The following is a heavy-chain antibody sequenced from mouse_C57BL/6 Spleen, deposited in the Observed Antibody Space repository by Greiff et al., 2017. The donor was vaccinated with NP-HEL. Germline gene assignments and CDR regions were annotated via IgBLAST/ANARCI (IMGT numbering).Heavy chain of an antibody. Sequence: QVQLQQPGAELVKPGASVKLSCKASGYTFTSYWMHWVKQRPGRGLEWIGRIDPNGGGTKYNEKFKGKATLTVDKPSSTAYMQLSSLTSEDSAVYYCAREDLLREGYFDYWGQGTTLTVSS. CDR3: AREDLLREGYFDY. D-gene: IGHD1-1*01. CDR1: GYTFTSYW. J-gene: IGHJ2*01. V-gene: IGHV1-72*01. CDR2: IDPNGGGT.